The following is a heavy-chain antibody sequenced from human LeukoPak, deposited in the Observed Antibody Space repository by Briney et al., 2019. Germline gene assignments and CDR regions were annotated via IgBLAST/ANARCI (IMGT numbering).Heavy chain of an antibody. CDR1: GGTFSSYT. V-gene: IGHV1-69*08. J-gene: IGHJ5*02. D-gene: IGHD6-13*01. CDR2: IIPILGTA. CDR3: AREGNSSTVWFDP. Sequence: GASVKVSCKASGGTFSSYTISWVRQAPGQGLEWMGRIIPILGTAYYAQKFQGRVTITADKSTSTAYMELSSLRSEDTAVYYCAREGNSSTVWFDPWGQGTLVTVSS.